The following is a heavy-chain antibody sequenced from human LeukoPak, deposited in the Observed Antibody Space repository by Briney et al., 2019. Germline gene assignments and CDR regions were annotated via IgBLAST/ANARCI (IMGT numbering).Heavy chain of an antibody. J-gene: IGHJ4*02. Sequence: ASVKVSCKASGCTFTGYYMPWVRQAPGQGLEWMGWINPNSGGTNYAQKFQGRVTMTRDTSISTAYMELSRLRSDDTAVYYCAKIEDSLGYCSGGICYRHVGNWGQGTLVTVSS. D-gene: IGHD2-15*01. CDR3: AKIEDSLGYCSGGICYRHVGN. V-gene: IGHV1-2*02. CDR1: GCTFTGYY. CDR2: INPNSGGT.